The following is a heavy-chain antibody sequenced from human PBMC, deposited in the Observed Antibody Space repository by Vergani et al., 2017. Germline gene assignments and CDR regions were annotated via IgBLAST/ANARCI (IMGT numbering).Heavy chain of an antibody. V-gene: IGHV3-23*01. Sequence: VQLLESGGGLVQPGGSLRLSCAASGFTFSSYALSWVRQAPGKGLEWVSTISSDGGSTYYADSVKGRFTISRDNSKNTLSLQMNSLTDEDTAIYYCAGPQGTSAYYYGGFDYWDQGILVTVSS. D-gene: IGHD3-22*01. J-gene: IGHJ4*02. CDR1: GFTFSSYA. CDR2: ISSDGGST. CDR3: AGPQGTSAYYYGGFDY.